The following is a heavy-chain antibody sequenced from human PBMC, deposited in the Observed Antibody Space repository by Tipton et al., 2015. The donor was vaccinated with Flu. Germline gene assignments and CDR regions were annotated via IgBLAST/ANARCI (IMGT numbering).Heavy chain of an antibody. CDR1: GGSIRSSTDY. Sequence: LRLSRTVSGGSIRSSTDYWGWIRQPPGKGLEWVGTIYYGGSTYYNPSLTSRVTISLDTSKNHFSLRLSSVTAADTAIYYCARTYGPINWFDPWGQGTLVTVSS. D-gene: IGHD3-10*01. CDR3: ARTYGPINWFDP. V-gene: IGHV4-39*02. J-gene: IGHJ5*02. CDR2: IYYGGST.